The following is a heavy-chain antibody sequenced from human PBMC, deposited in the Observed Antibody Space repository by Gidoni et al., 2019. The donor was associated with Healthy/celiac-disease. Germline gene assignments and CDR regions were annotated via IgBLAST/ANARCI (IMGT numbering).Heavy chain of an antibody. V-gene: IGHV3-30-3*01. J-gene: IGHJ4*02. CDR1: GFTFSSYA. D-gene: IGHD3-10*01. CDR2: ISYDGSNK. CDR3: AREYGSGSYPNY. Sequence: QVQLVESGGGVVQPGRSLRLSCAASGFTFSSYAMHWVRPAPGKGLECVAVISYDGSNKYYADSVKGRFTISRDNSKNTLYLQMNSLRAEDTAVYYCAREYGSGSYPNYWGQGTLVTVSS.